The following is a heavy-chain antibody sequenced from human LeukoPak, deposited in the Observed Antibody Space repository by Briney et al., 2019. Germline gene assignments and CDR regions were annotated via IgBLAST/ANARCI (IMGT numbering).Heavy chain of an antibody. CDR1: GSSFTSYW. Sequence: GESLEISCQGSGSSFTSYWIGWARQLPGKGLEGMGIISPGDSDTRYSPSFQAQVTISADKSISTAYLQWSSLKASDTAMYYCARQSPPIAARPFDYWGQGTLVTVSS. CDR3: ARQSPPIAARPFDY. D-gene: IGHD6-6*01. J-gene: IGHJ4*02. V-gene: IGHV5-51*01. CDR2: ISPGDSDT.